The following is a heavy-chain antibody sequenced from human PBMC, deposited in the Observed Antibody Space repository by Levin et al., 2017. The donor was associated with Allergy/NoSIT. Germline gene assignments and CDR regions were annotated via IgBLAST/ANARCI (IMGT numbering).Heavy chain of an antibody. J-gene: IGHJ4*02. Sequence: PGGSLRLSCTASGISFTTSWMSWARQAPGKGLEWVGRIKSKTDGGTADYASPVKGRFTISRDDSKNTLYLQMNSLKTEATAVDYCTTYISSWYYFDYWGQGTLVTVSS. CDR3: TTYISSWYYFDY. CDR1: GISFTTSW. D-gene: IGHD6-13*01. CDR2: IKSKTDGGTA. V-gene: IGHV3-15*01.